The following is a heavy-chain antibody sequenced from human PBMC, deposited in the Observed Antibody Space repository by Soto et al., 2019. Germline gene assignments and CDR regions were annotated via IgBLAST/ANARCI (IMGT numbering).Heavy chain of an antibody. CDR3: ARDPLWGTAMVLWYFDL. CDR1: GXTFRSYA. V-gene: IGHV3-30*04. Sequence: GGSLRLSCAASGXTFRSYAMSWVRQAPGKGLEWVAVISYDERTQYYADSVKGRFTISRDNSKNTLYLQMNSLRAEDTAVYYCARDPLWGTAMVLWYFDLWGRGTLVTVSS. CDR2: ISYDERTQ. D-gene: IGHD5-18*01. J-gene: IGHJ2*01.